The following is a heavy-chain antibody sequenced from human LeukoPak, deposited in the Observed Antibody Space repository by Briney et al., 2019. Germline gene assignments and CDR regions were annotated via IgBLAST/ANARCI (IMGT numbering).Heavy chain of an antibody. D-gene: IGHD6-19*01. J-gene: IGHJ4*02. CDR1: GGSISSYY. V-gene: IGHV4-59*01. CDR3: ATDLYSSGWYAPIGGRAFDY. CDR2: IYYSGST. Sequence: SETLSLTCTVSGGSISSYYWGWIRQPPGKGLEWIGYIYYSGSTNYNPSLKSRVTISVDTSKNQFSLKLTSVTAADTAVYYCATDLYSSGWYAPIGGRAFDYWGQGTLVTVSS.